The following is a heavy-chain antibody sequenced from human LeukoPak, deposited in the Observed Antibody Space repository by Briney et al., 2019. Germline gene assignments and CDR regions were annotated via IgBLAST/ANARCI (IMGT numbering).Heavy chain of an antibody. V-gene: IGHV4-59*01. CDR1: GGSISSYY. J-gene: IGHJ4*02. CDR2: IYYSRST. CDR3: ARGADSSGYYSIFYFDY. D-gene: IGHD3-22*01. Sequence: SETLSLTCTVSGGSISSYYWNWIRQPPGKGEEWIGYIYYSRSTIYNPSLKSRVTISVYASMNQFSLKLSSVTAADTAVYYCARGADSSGYYSIFYFDYWGQGTLVTVSS.